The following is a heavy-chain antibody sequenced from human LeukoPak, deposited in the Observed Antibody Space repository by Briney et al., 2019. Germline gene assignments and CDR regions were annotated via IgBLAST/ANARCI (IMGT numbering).Heavy chain of an antibody. V-gene: IGHV3-7*01. CDR2: INQDGSEE. CDR3: VRDGGVSGYDLLDY. CDR1: GFTFSNYW. Sequence: GGSLRLSCAASGFTFSNYWMTWVRQAPGKGLEWVAHINQDGSEEHYMDSAKARFTISRDNAKNSLSLQMNSLRAEDTAVYYCVRDGGVSGYDLLDYWGQGTLVPVSS. D-gene: IGHD5-12*01. J-gene: IGHJ4*02.